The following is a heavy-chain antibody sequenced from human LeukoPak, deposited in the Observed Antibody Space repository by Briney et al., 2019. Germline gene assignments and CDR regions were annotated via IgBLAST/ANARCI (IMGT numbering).Heavy chain of an antibody. Sequence: GASVKVSCKASGYTFTSYGISWVRQAPGQGLEWMAWISGNDGNTKYAQKFRGRVTMTTDTSTNTAYMELRSLRSDDTAVYYCARDLVGNSPLRLLRGNWFDPWGQGTLVTVSS. CDR1: GYTFTSYG. CDR3: ARDLVGNSPLRLLRGNWFDP. D-gene: IGHD1-26*01. CDR2: ISGNDGNT. V-gene: IGHV1-18*01. J-gene: IGHJ5*02.